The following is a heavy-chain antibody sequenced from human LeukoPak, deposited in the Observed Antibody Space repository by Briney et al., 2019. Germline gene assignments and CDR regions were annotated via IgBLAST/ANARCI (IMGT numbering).Heavy chain of an antibody. CDR1: GGTFSSYA. D-gene: IGHD4-17*01. J-gene: IGHJ4*02. V-gene: IGHV1-8*02. Sequence: GASVKVSCKASGGTFSSYAINWVRQATGQGLEWMGWMNPNSGNTGYAQKFQGRVTMTRNTSISTAYMELGSLRSEDTAVYYCARGGYGDYQNGFDYWGQGTLVTVSS. CDR3: ARGGYGDYQNGFDY. CDR2: MNPNSGNT.